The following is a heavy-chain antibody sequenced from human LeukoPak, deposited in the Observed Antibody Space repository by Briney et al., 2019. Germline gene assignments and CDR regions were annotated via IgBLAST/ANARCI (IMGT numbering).Heavy chain of an antibody. CDR1: GFTFSNYP. CDR3: ARVTLPAAYFDY. V-gene: IGHV3-30*09. J-gene: IGHJ4*02. Sequence: GGSLRLSCTASGFTFSNYPMHWVRQAPGKGLEWVAIASYDGNSKYYAASVKGRFAISRDNSKNTLYLQMNSLRAEDTAVYYCARVTLPAAYFDYWGQGTLVTVSS. D-gene: IGHD2-2*01. CDR2: ASYDGNSK.